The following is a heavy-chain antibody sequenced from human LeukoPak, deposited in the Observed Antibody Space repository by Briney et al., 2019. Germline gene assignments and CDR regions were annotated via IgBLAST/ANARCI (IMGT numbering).Heavy chain of an antibody. CDR2: ISSSSSYI. Sequence: PGGSLRLSCAASGFTFSSYNMNWVRQVPGRGLEWVSSISSSSSYIYYADSVKGRFTISRDNARNSLYLQMNSLRAEDTAVYYCARDFRFLEDYWGQGTLVTVSS. J-gene: IGHJ4*02. V-gene: IGHV3-21*01. D-gene: IGHD3-3*01. CDR3: ARDFRFLEDY. CDR1: GFTFSSYN.